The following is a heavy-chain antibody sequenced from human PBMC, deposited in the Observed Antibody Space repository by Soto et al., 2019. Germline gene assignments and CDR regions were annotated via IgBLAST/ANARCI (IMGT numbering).Heavy chain of an antibody. D-gene: IGHD3-22*01. CDR3: ACSLYYYDTSGYY. CDR2: IGGSGYT. CDR1: GFTFSDYY. V-gene: IGHV3-11*03. Sequence: GGSLRLSCAASGFTFSDYYMSWIRQSPGEGLEWIAYIGGSGYTKYADSVKGRFTISRDNAKNSLYLQMNSLRAEDTAVYYCACSLYYYDTSGYYLGQGTLVTVSS. J-gene: IGHJ4*02.